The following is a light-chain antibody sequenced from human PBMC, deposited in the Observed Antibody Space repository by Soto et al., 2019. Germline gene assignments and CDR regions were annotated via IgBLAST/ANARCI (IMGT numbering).Light chain of an antibody. CDR2: GAV. CDR3: QNYNNWPPIT. V-gene: IGKV3-15*01. J-gene: IGKJ5*01. CDR1: QSPSSN. Sequence: VMTQSPATLSMSPGERVTLSCRASQSPSSNVAWYQQKPGQAPRLLIYGAVTRPTGVPARFSGSESGTEFTLTITSLQSEDFAVYYCQNYNNWPPITFGQGTRLEIK.